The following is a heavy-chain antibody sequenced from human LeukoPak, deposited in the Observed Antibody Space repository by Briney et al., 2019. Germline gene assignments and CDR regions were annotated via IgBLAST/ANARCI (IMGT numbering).Heavy chain of an antibody. CDR2: ISSSSSYI. CDR1: GFTFSSYS. V-gene: IGHV3-21*01. D-gene: IGHD6-13*01. J-gene: IGHJ3*02. CDR3: ARYSSSWYVASDAFDI. Sequence: PGGSLRLSCAASGFTFSSYSMNWVRQAPGKGLEWVSSISSSSSYIYYADSVKGRFTISRDNAKNSLYLQMNSLRAEDTAVYYCARYSSSWYVASDAFDIWGQGTMVTVSS.